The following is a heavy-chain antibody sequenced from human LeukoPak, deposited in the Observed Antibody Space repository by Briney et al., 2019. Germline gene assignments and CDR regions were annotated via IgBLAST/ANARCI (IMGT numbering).Heavy chain of an antibody. Sequence: GGSLRLSCAASGFTFTSYAMHWVRQAPGKGLEWVAVISYDGSNKYYADSVKGRFTISRDNAKNSLSLQMNSLRAEDTAVYYCARDLNCFDYWGQGTLVTVSS. CDR3: ARDLNCFDY. CDR2: ISYDGSNK. J-gene: IGHJ4*02. CDR1: GFTFTSYA. V-gene: IGHV3-30*04.